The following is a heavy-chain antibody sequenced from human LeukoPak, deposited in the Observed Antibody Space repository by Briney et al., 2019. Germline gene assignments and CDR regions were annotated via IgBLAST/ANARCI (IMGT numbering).Heavy chain of an antibody. V-gene: IGHV1-69*04. J-gene: IGHJ4*02. D-gene: IGHD2-2*01. CDR1: GGTFSSYS. CDR3: ARGYCSSTSCYNDFDH. Sequence: SVKISCKASGGTFSSYSISWVRQAPGQGLEWMGRIIPILDIPNYAQKFQGRVTITADKSTSTAYMELTSLRSEDTAMYYCARGYCSSTSCYNDFDHWGQGDLVSVSS. CDR2: IIPILDIP.